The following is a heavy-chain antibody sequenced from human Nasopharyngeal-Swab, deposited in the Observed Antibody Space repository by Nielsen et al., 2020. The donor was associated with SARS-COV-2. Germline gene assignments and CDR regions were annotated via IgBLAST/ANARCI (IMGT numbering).Heavy chain of an antibody. J-gene: IGHJ6*02. V-gene: IGHV6-1*01. CDR1: GDTVSSNSAA. Sequence: SETLSLTCAISGDTVSSNSAACSWIMQSPSSGLEWLGRTYYRSRWFHDYAVSVKSRITVNPDTAKNQFSLQLNSVTPEDTAVYYCARDRGALNVWGQGTTVTVSS. D-gene: IGHD3-10*01. CDR2: TYYRSRWFH. CDR3: ARDRGALNV.